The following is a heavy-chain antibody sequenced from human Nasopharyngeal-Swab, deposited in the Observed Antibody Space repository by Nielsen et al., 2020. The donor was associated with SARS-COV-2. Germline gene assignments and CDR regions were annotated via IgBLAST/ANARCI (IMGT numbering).Heavy chain of an antibody. V-gene: IGHV3-53*03. D-gene: IGHD1-14*01. CDR2: NYSGGST. CDR3: ARGPPEYL. Sequence: WIRQPPGKGLEWVSVNYSGGSTYYADSVKGRFTISRDNSKNTLYLQMNSLRAEDTAVYYCARGPPEYLWGQGTLVTVSS. J-gene: IGHJ4*02.